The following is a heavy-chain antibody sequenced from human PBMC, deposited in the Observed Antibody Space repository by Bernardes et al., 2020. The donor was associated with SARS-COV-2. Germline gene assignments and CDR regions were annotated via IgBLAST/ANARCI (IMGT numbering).Heavy chain of an antibody. V-gene: IGHV3-66*01. J-gene: IGHJ4*02. Sequence: GGSLRRSCAASGFTVSSYYMNWFRQAPGQGLEWVSIIYSAGNIYYSDAVKGSFIISRDNSENTLYHQMNNLRADDTAVYYCARSIVGSMQEFFDHWGQGTTVIVAS. D-gene: IGHD1-26*01. CDR1: GFTVSSYY. CDR2: IYSAGNI. CDR3: ARSIVGSMQEFFDH.